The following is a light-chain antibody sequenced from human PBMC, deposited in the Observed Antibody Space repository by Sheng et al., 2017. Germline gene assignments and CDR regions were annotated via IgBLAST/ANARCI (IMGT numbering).Light chain of an antibody. CDR2: DDT. V-gene: IGLV3-21*02. CDR3: QVWDSGRDQPDYV. CDR1: NIASKS. J-gene: IGLJ1*01. Sequence: SYVLTQPPSVSVAPGQTARITCGGINIASKSVHWYQQKPGQAPVLVVYDDTDRPSGIPERFSGSNSGNTATLTISRVEAGDEADYYCQVWDSGRDQPDYVFGTGTKVSV.